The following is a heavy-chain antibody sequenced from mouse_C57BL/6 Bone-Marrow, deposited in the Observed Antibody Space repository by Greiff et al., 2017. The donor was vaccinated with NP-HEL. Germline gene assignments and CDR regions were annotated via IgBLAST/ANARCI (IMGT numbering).Heavy chain of an antibody. CDR1: GYTFTSYW. D-gene: IGHD3-2*02. Sequence: VQLQQSGAELVMPGASVKLSCKASGYTFTSYWMHWVKQRPGQGLEWIGEIDPSDSSTNYNQKFKGKSTLAVDKSSNTAYIQLSSLTSEDSAVNYCAKTAQATYAMDYWGQGTSVTVSS. CDR3: AKTAQATYAMDY. V-gene: IGHV1-69*01. CDR2: IDPSDSST. J-gene: IGHJ4*01.